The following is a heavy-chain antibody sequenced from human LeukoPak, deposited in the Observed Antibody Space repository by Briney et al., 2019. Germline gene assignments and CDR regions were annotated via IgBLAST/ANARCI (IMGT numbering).Heavy chain of an antibody. Sequence: SETLSLTCDVYGGSFSGYYWSWIRQPPGKGLEWIGEINHSGSTNYNPSLKSRVTISVDTSKNQFSLKLSSVTAADTAVYYCARASYSSSWYPYYYYGMDVWGQGTTVTVSS. V-gene: IGHV4-34*01. CDR1: GGSFSGYY. J-gene: IGHJ6*02. CDR3: ARASYSSSWYPYYYYGMDV. CDR2: INHSGST. D-gene: IGHD6-13*01.